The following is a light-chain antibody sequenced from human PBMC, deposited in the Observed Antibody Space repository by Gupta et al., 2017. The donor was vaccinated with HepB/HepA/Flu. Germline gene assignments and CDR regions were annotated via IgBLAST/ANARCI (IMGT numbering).Light chain of an antibody. V-gene: IGLV1-40*01. CDR2: GNS. J-gene: IGLJ2*01. CDR3: RSYDSSLSVV. Sequence: QSVLTQPPSVSAAPGPWVTISCTGSSTDIGACYDVHWYQQLPGTAPKLLIYGNSKRPSGVPDRFSGSKSGTSASLAISGLQAEDEADYYCRSYDSSLSVVFGGGTKLTVL. CDR1: STDIGACYD.